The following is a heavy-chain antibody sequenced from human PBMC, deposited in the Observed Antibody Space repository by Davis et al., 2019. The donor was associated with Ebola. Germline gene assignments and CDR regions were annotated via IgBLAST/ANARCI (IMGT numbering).Heavy chain of an antibody. V-gene: IGHV4-61*01. D-gene: IGHD1-1*01. Sequence: PSETLSLTCTVSGGSVSSGSYYWSWIRQPPGKGLEWIGYIYYSGSTNYNPSLKSRVTISVDTSKNQFSLKLSSVTAADTAVYYCANGGTVYYYGMDVWGQGTTVTVSS. J-gene: IGHJ6*02. CDR1: GGSVSSGSYY. CDR2: IYYSGST. CDR3: ANGGTVYYYGMDV.